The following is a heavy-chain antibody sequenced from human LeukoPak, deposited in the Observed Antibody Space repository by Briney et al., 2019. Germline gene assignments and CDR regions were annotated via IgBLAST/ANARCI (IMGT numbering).Heavy chain of an antibody. CDR1: GYDFPTYW. Sequence: GESLKISCQASGYDFPTYWFGWVRQLPGKGLEWMGVIYPDDSDTKYNPSFQGQVTISVDKSISTGYLQWSSLKASDTAMYCCARHIPSTGPGEYYMDVWGRGTTVIVS. D-gene: IGHD2/OR15-2a*01. V-gene: IGHV5-51*01. CDR3: ARHIPSTGPGEYYMDV. CDR2: IYPDDSDT. J-gene: IGHJ6*04.